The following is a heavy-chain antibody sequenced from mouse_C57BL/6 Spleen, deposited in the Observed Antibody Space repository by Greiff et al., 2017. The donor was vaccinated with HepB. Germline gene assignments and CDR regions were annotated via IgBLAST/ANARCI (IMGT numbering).Heavy chain of an antibody. CDR2: IYPGSGNT. CDR3: ARGEGSGYNYFDY. Sequence: QVQLKQSGPELVKPGASVKISCKASGYSFTSYYIHWVKQRPGQGLEWIGWIYPGSGNTKYNEKFKGKATLTADTSSSTAYMQLSSLTSEDSAVYYCARGEGSGYNYFDYWGQGTTLTVSS. V-gene: IGHV1-66*01. D-gene: IGHD3-2*02. J-gene: IGHJ2*01. CDR1: GYSFTSYY.